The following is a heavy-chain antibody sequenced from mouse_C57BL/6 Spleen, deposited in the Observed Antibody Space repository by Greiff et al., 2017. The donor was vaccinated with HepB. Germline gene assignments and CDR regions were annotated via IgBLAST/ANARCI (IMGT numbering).Heavy chain of an antibody. J-gene: IGHJ1*03. CDR1: GYTFTDYY. D-gene: IGHD1-1*01. CDR3: ARRCTTVVARNWYFDV. V-gene: IGHV1-19*01. Sequence: EVQLQQSGPVLVKPGASVKMSCKASGYTFTDYYMNWVKQSHGKSLEWIGVINPYNGGTSYNQKFKGKATLTVDKSSSTAYMELNSLTSEDSAVYYCARRCTTVVARNWYFDVWGTGTTVTVSS. CDR2: INPYNGGT.